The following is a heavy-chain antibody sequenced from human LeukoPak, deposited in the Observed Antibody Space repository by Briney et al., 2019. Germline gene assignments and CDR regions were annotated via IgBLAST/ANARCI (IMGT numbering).Heavy chain of an antibody. CDR2: ISGSGGST. Sequence: GGSLRLSCAASGFTLRSYAMSWVRQAPGKGLEWVSAISGSGGSTYNADSVKGRFTISRDNSKNTLYLQMNSLRAEDTAVYYCAKGYDFWSGYYDYWGQGTLVTVSS. CDR3: AKGYDFWSGYYDY. J-gene: IGHJ4*02. D-gene: IGHD3-3*01. CDR1: GFTLRSYA. V-gene: IGHV3-23*01.